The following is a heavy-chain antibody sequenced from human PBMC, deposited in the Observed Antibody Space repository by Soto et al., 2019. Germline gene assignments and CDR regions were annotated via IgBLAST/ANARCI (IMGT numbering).Heavy chain of an antibody. D-gene: IGHD2-21*02. Sequence: QVQLVQSGAEVKKPGASVKVSCKASGYTFTNYGISWVRQAPGQGLEWMGWISGYNGYTNYAQKVQGRVTMTTDTSTRTAYMGLRGRRSDDTAVYYCARGGDCGGDCWGYFYYYGMDVWGQGTAVTVSS. V-gene: IGHV1-18*01. CDR2: ISGYNGYT. CDR3: ARGGDCGGDCWGYFYYYGMDV. CDR1: GYTFTNYG. J-gene: IGHJ6*02.